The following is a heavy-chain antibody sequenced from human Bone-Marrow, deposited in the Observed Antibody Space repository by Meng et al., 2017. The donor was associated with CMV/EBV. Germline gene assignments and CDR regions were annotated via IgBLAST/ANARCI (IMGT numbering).Heavy chain of an antibody. CDR2: ISGYSGDT. J-gene: IGHJ5*02. V-gene: IGHV1-18*01. CDR1: GYRFNRYG. Sequence: ASVKVSYKASGYRFNRYGIAWVRQAPGQGLEWMGWISGYSGDTNYAQKFQGRVTMTTDTSTSSAYLALRGLTSDDTAIYNCARGSDWFDPWGQGTLVTVSS. CDR3: ARGSDWFDP.